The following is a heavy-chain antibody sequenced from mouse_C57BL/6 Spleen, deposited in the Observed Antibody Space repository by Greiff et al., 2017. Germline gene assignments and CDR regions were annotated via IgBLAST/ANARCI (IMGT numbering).Heavy chain of an antibody. J-gene: IGHJ3*01. V-gene: IGHV5-6*01. Sequence: EVKLMESGGDLVKPGGSLKLSCAASGFTFSSYGMSWVRQTPDKRLEWVATISSGGSYTYYPDSVKGRFTMSRDNAKNTLYLQMSSLTSEDTAVYYCARQSVYDGSYSLAYWGQGTLVTVSA. CDR2: ISSGGSYT. CDR3: ARQSVYDGSYSLAY. CDR1: GFTFSSYG. D-gene: IGHD2-1*01.